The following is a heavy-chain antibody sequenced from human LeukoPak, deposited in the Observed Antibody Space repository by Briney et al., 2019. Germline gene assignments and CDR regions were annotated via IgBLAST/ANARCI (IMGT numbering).Heavy chain of an antibody. CDR1: GGSISSYY. CDR3: ASLVAYSSGWYYFDY. D-gene: IGHD6-19*01. CDR2: IYYSGST. J-gene: IGHJ4*02. V-gene: IGHV4-59*01. Sequence: KSSETLSLTCTVSGGSISSYYWSWIRQPPGKGLEWIGYIYYSGSTNYNPSLKSRVTISVDTSKNQFSLKLSSVTAADTAVYYCASLVAYSSGWYYFDYWGQGTLVTVSS.